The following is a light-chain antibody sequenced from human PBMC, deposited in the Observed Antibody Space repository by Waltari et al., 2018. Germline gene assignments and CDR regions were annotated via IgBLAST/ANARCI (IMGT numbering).Light chain of an antibody. CDR3: QTWGTDTVV. Sequence: QLVLTQSPSASASLGASVKLTCTLSSGHSSYAIAWLQQQPEKGTRYLLKVSSDGSHSRGDVIPDRFSGSSSGTERYLSISRLQYEDEADYYCQTWGTDTVVFGGGTKLTVL. CDR1: SGHSSYA. CDR2: VSSDGSH. J-gene: IGLJ2*01. V-gene: IGLV4-69*01.